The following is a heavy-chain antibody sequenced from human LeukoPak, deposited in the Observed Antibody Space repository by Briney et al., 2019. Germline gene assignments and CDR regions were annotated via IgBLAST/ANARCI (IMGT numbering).Heavy chain of an antibody. D-gene: IGHD3-10*01. V-gene: IGHV1-18*01. Sequence: GASVKVSCKASAYTFTNYGISWVRQAPGQGLEWMGWISTYNAKTNSAQSFQGRFTMTADTSTDTAYMELRGLTSDDTAVFYCARDLVSLLYGSGIDYWGQGTQVTVSA. CDR2: ISTYNAKT. CDR3: ARDLVSLLYGSGIDY. CDR1: AYTFTNYG. J-gene: IGHJ4*02.